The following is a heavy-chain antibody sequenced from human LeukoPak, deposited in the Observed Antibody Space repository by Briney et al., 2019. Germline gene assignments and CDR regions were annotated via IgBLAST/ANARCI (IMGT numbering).Heavy chain of an antibody. CDR1: GFTFSNYA. CDR3: AKRNTMVRGGPCFDY. V-gene: IGHV3-23*01. J-gene: IGHJ4*02. D-gene: IGHD3-10*01. Sequence: GGSLRLSCEASGFTFSNYAMNWVRQAPGKGLEWVSIIFGAGKNTTYYADSVKGRFTVSRDNSKNTLYLQMTSLRPEDTAIYYCAKRNTMVRGGPCFDYWGRGILVTVSS. CDR2: IFGAGKNTT.